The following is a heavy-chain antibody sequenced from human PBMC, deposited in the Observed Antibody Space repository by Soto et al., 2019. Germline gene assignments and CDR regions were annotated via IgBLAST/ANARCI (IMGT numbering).Heavy chain of an antibody. V-gene: IGHV1-18*01. CDR1: GYTFTSYG. Sequence: ASVKVSCKASGYTFTSYGISWVRQAPGQGLEWMGWISAYNGNTNYAQKLXXXXXXXXXXXTSTAYMELRSLTSDDTAVYYCARGRGSSGQSPDYWGQGALVTVSS. CDR2: ISAYNGNT. CDR3: ARGRGSSGQSPDY. J-gene: IGHJ4*02. D-gene: IGHD6-19*01.